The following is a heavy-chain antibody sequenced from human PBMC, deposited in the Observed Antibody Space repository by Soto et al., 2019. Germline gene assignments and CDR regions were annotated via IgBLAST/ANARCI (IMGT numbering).Heavy chain of an antibody. CDR3: AKNTDYAIDA. CDR2: MFHSGST. CDR1: GASISDSHW. D-gene: IGHD2-2*02. J-gene: IGHJ6*02. Sequence: QVQLQESGPGLVKPSGTLSLTCVVSGASISDSHWWTWVRQPPGKGLEWIGEMFHSGSTNYNPTLKSRVPISIDKSRDQFSLNLNSVTAADTAVYYCAKNTDYAIDAWGQGTTVPVSS. V-gene: IGHV4-4*02.